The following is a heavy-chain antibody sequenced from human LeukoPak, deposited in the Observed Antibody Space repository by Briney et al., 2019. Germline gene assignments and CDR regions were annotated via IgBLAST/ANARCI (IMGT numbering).Heavy chain of an antibody. J-gene: IGHJ4*02. Sequence: GGSLRLSCAASGFTSSSYWMSWVRQAPGGGLEWVANMKYDGSEKYYVDSVKGRFTISRDNAKNSLYLQMNSLRAEDTAVYDCARDIEAAGLFLDYWGQGTLVTVSS. CDR1: GFTSSSYW. CDR3: ARDIEAAGLFLDY. CDR2: MKYDGSEK. D-gene: IGHD6-13*01. V-gene: IGHV3-7*01.